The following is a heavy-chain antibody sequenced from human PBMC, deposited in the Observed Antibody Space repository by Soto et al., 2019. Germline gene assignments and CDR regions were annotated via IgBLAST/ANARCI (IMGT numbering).Heavy chain of an antibody. V-gene: IGHV3-23*01. CDR3: AKEDTSSGSLDY. CDR1: GFPFGENA. J-gene: IGHJ4*02. Sequence: GSLRLSCAASGFPFGENAMSWVRQAPGKGLEWFSGISDSGATTYYADSVRGRFTISRDNSKNTLYLQMKPLRAEDSASYYCAKEDTSSGSLDYWGQGALVTVSS. D-gene: IGHD6-19*01. CDR2: ISDSGATT.